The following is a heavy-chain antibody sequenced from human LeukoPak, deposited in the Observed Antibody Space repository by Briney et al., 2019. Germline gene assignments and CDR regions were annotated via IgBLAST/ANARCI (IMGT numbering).Heavy chain of an antibody. V-gene: IGHV3-9*01. CDR3: ARDRSDAGEPDNWFDP. CDR1: GFTFDDYA. D-gene: IGHD1-26*01. Sequence: GRSLRLSCAVSGFTFDDYAMHWVRQVPGKGLEWVSGINWNSDSIGYADSVKGRFTTSRDNAKNSLYLQMNSLRAEDTAVYYCARDRSDAGEPDNWFDPWGQGTLVTVSS. CDR2: INWNSDSI. J-gene: IGHJ5*02.